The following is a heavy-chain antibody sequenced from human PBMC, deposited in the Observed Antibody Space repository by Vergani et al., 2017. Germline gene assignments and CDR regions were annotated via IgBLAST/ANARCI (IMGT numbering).Heavy chain of an antibody. J-gene: IGHJ4*02. CDR2: IYRTGRT. CDR3: ARRSGIVYDIFSGTQYFLDF. D-gene: IGHD3-9*01. V-gene: IGHV4-38-2*01. Sequence: QVQLQESGPGLVKPSETLSLTCAVSGFSIDTGYYWDWIRQPPGKGLEWIGSIYRTGRTHFNPSLKSRVTISVDTSNNHFSLRLNSLTAADTAVYYCARRSGIVYDIFSGTQYFLDFWGQGTLVTVSS. CDR1: GFSIDTGYY.